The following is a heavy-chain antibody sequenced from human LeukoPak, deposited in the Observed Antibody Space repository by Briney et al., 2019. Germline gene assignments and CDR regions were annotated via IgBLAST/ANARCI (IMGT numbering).Heavy chain of an antibody. Sequence: GGSLRLSCAVSGFTLRTYTMHWVRQAPGKGLMWVSRTNVDGSTAYADSVQGRFTISRDIADNTLFLQMSSLRAEDTAVYYCATFGVITPNWGQGTLVTVSS. J-gene: IGHJ4*02. V-gene: IGHV3-74*01. CDR3: ATFGVITPN. CDR2: TNVDGST. D-gene: IGHD3-3*01. CDR1: GFTLRTYT.